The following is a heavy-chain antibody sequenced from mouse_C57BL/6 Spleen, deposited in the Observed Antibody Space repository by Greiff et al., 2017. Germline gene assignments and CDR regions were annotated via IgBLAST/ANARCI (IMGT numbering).Heavy chain of an antibody. CDR1: GYTFTDYE. CDR2: IDPETGGT. V-gene: IGHV1-15*01. Sequence: VKLQESGAELVRPGASVTLSCKASGYTFTDYEMHWVKQTPVHGLEWIGAIDPETGGTAYNQKFKGKAILTADKSSSTAYMELRSLTSEDSAVYYCPRGFAYWGQGTLVTVSA. J-gene: IGHJ3*01. CDR3: PRGFAY.